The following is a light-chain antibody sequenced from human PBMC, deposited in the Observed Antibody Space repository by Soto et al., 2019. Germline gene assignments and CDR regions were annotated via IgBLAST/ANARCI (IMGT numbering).Light chain of an antibody. J-gene: IGKJ2*01. CDR1: QSISSW. Sequence: DIQMTQSPSTLSASVGDRVTITCRASQSISSWLAWYQQKPGKAPKLLIYKASSLESGVPSRFSGSGSGTEFTPTISSLQPDDFATYYCQQYNSFGQGTKVDIK. V-gene: IGKV1-5*03. CDR3: QQYNS. CDR2: KAS.